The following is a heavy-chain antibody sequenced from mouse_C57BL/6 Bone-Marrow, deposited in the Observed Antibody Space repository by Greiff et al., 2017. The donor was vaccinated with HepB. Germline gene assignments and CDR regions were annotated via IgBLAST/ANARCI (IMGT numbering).Heavy chain of an antibody. V-gene: IGHV5-9*01. J-gene: IGHJ4*01. CDR1: GFTFSSYT. D-gene: IGHD2-5*01. CDR3: ARRYYSNYGAMDY. CDR2: ISGGGGNT. Sequence: EVQRVESGGGLVKPGGSLKLSCAASGFTFSSYTMSWVRQTPEKRLEWVATISGGGGNTYYPDSVKGRFTISRDNAKNTLYLQMSSLRSEDTALDYCARRYYSNYGAMDYWGQGTSVTVSS.